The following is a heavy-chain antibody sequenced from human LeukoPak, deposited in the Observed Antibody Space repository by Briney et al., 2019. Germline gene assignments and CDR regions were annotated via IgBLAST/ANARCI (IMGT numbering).Heavy chain of an antibody. V-gene: IGHV3-23*01. J-gene: IGHJ4*02. CDR1: GFTFSSYA. D-gene: IGHD2-15*01. CDR3: AKVTSGGSCYQSDY. CDR2: ISDRGGTT. Sequence: GGSLRLSCAASGFTFSSYAMNWVRQAPGKGLEWISGISDRGGTTYYADSVEGRFTISRDNSKNTLYLQMNNLRAEDTAVYYCAKVTSGGSCYQSDYWGQGTLVTVSS.